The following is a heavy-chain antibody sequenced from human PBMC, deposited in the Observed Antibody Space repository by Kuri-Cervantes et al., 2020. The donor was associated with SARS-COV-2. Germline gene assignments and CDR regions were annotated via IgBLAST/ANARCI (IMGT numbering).Heavy chain of an antibody. Sequence: VKVSCKASGYNFTTYGISWVRQAPGQGLEWMGWISGYNGNTYYAQKFQGRVTMTIDTSTTTAYMELRSLRSDDTAVYYCARDGYSYGVYYYYYLDVWGKGTTVTVSS. CDR3: ARDGYSYGVYYYYYLDV. V-gene: IGHV1-18*04. D-gene: IGHD5-18*01. CDR1: GYNFTTYG. J-gene: IGHJ6*03. CDR2: ISGYNGNT.